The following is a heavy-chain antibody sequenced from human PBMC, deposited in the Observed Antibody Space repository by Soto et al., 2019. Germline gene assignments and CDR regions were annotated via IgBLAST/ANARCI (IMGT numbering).Heavy chain of an antibody. CDR3: AKDPTYGYGYFDS. Sequence: GGSLRLSCAASGFTFSSYVMNCVRQAPGKRLEWVSTIRTSGGDTYYAASVKGRFTISRDNSKSTVHLHLTSLRAEDTAIYYCAKDPTYGYGYFDSWGQGTLVTVSS. CDR2: IRTSGGDT. CDR1: GFTFSSYV. J-gene: IGHJ4*02. V-gene: IGHV3-23*01. D-gene: IGHD5-12*01.